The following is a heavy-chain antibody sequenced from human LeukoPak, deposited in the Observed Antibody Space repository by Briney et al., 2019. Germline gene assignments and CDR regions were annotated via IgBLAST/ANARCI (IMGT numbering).Heavy chain of an antibody. D-gene: IGHD4-17*01. V-gene: IGHV3-21*06. Sequence: GGSLRLSCAASGFTFSSYSMNWVRQAPGKGLEWDSSISSSSSYIYYADSVKGRFTISRDNAKNSLYLQMNSLRAEDTAVYYCARDRGEVYGEDYYYYGMDVWGQGTTVTVSS. CDR3: ARDRGEVYGEDYYYYGMDV. CDR2: ISSSSSYI. CDR1: GFTFSSYS. J-gene: IGHJ6*02.